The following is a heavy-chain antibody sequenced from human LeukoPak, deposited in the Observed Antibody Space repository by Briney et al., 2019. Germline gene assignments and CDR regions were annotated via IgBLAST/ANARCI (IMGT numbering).Heavy chain of an antibody. D-gene: IGHD2-2*01. CDR2: MNPNSGNT. J-gene: IGHJ4*02. CDR3: ARAGYCSSTSCYRPPFDY. Sequence: ASVKVSCKASGYTFTSYDINWVRQATGQGLEWMGWMNPNSGNTGYAQKFQGRVTMTSNTSISTAYRELSSLRSEDTAVYYCARAGYCSSTSCYRPPFDYWGQGTLVTVSS. V-gene: IGHV1-8*01. CDR1: GYTFTSYD.